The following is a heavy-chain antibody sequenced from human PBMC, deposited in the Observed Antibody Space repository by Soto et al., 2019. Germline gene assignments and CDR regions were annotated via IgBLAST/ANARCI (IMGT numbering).Heavy chain of an antibody. CDR3: ARRPQGYCSSTRCYSDAFDI. CDR2: INQSGST. Sequence: PSGTLSLTCAVCGGSFSGYDWSGTCQPPGKGLEWIGEINQSGSTNYNPSLKSRVTISVDTSKNQFSLKLSSVTAADTAVYYCARRPQGYCSSTRCYSDAFDIWGQGTMVTVSS. D-gene: IGHD2-2*01. J-gene: IGHJ3*02. V-gene: IGHV4-34*01. CDR1: GGSFSGYD.